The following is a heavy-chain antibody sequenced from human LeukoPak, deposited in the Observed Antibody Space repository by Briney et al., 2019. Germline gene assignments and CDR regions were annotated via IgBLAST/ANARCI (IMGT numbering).Heavy chain of an antibody. CDR3: VRVAYCGSGCYYYVDS. D-gene: IGHD2-21*02. CDR1: GYTFTGYY. V-gene: IGHV1-2*02. J-gene: IGHJ4*02. CDR2: INPKTGGT. Sequence: ASVKVSCKASGYTFTGYYIHWVRQAPGQGLEWMGLINPKTGGTTYAQKFQGTITVTRDTSVSTVYMELSGLGPDDTAIYYCVRVAYCGSGCYYYVDSWGQGTLVTVSS.